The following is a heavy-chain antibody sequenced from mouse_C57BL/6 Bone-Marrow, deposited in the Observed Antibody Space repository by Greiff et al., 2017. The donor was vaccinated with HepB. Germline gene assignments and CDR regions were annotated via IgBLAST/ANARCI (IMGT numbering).Heavy chain of an antibody. V-gene: IGHV3-6*01. CDR3: ARDNSSGYVYFDY. CDR2: ISYDGSN. D-gene: IGHD3-2*02. Sequence: EVKLLESGPGLVKPSQSLSLTCSVTGYSITSGYYWNWIRQFPGNKLEWMGYISYDGSNNYNPSLKNRISITRDTSKNQFFLKLNSVTTEDTATYYCARDNSSGYVYFDYWGQGTTLTVSS. CDR1: GYSITSGYY. J-gene: IGHJ2*01.